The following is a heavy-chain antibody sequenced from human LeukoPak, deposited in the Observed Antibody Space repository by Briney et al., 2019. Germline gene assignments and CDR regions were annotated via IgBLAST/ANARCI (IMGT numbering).Heavy chain of an antibody. CDR2: IRYDGSNK. CDR1: GFTFSSYG. V-gene: IGHV3-30*02. Sequence: QTGGSLRLSCAASGFTFSSYGMHWVRQAPGKGLEWVAFIRYDGSNKYYADSVKSRFTISRDNSKNTLYLQMNSLRAEDTAVYYCAKDGCSSTSCYIGRIDYWGQGTLVTVSS. J-gene: IGHJ4*02. CDR3: AKDGCSSTSCYIGRIDY. D-gene: IGHD2-2*02.